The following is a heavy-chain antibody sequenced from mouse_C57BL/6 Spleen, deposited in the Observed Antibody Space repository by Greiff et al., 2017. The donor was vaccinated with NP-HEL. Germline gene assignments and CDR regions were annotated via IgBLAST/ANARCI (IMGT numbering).Heavy chain of an antibody. CDR1: GYTFTDYN. CDR3: ARRFTTVVATPWYFDV. Sequence: VQLQQSGPELVKPGASVKIPCKASGYTFTDYNMDWVKQSHGKSLEWIGDINPNNGGTIYNQKFKGKATLTVDKSSSTAYMELRSLTSEDTAVYYCARRFTTVVATPWYFDVWGTGTTVTVSS. CDR2: INPNNGGT. D-gene: IGHD1-1*01. J-gene: IGHJ1*03. V-gene: IGHV1-18*01.